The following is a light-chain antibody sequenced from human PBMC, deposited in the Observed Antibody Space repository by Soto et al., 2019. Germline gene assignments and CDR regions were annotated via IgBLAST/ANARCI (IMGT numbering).Light chain of an antibody. CDR3: SSYVTSNVVV. Sequence: QSVLTQPPSVSGAPGQRVTISCTGSSSNIGAGYEVHWYQQLPGTAPKLLIYGNNNRPSGVPDRFSGSKSGTSASLAITGLQAEDEADYYCSSYVTSNVVVFGGGTKLTVL. CDR2: GNN. J-gene: IGLJ2*01. CDR1: SSNIGAGYE. V-gene: IGLV1-40*01.